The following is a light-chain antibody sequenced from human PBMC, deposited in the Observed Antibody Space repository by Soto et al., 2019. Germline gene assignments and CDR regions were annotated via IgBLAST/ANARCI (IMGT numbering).Light chain of an antibody. Sequence: QSALTQPASVSGSPGQSITISCTGTSSDVGGYNYVSWYQQHPGKAPKLMIYDVSNRPSGVSIRFSGSKSGNMASLTISGLQAEDEADYYCSSYTSSSTPWVFGGGTKLTVL. J-gene: IGLJ3*02. V-gene: IGLV2-14*01. CDR2: DVS. CDR3: SSYTSSSTPWV. CDR1: SSDVGGYNY.